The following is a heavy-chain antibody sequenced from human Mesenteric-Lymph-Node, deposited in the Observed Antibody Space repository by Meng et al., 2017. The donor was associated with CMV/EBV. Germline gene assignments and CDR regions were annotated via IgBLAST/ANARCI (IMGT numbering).Heavy chain of an antibody. D-gene: IGHD3-3*01. CDR2: ISQIGSN. CDR3: ARGGDMLGFLEGSAPDYYYGY. V-gene: IGHV4-59*01. Sequence: SETLSLTCTVSGGSMNDYYWSWFRQSPGKGLESIGYISQIGSNYNPPPKSRVTSNPSLRGRVTLSLDRSKRQFSLKLSSVTAADTAVYYCARGGDMLGFLEGSAPDYYYGYWGQGALVTVSS. CDR1: GGSMNDYY. J-gene: IGHJ4*02.